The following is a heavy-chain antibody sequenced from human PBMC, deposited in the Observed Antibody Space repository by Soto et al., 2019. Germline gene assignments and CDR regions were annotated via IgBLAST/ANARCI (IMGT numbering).Heavy chain of an antibody. D-gene: IGHD6-19*01. CDR3: ARERAAFIAVASNWFDP. CDR2: TYYRSKWYN. V-gene: IGHV6-1*01. J-gene: IGHJ5*02. Sequence: SETLSLTCAISGDSVSSNSAAWNWIRQSPSRGLEWLGRTYYRSKWYNDYAVSVKSRITINPDTSKNQFSLQLNSVTPEDTAVYYCARERAAFIAVASNWFDPWGQGTLVTVSS. CDR1: GDSVSSNSAA.